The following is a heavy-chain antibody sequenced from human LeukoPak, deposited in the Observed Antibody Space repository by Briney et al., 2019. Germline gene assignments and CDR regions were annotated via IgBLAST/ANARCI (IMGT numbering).Heavy chain of an antibody. CDR1: GGSISSSSYY. D-gene: IGHD3-16*01. Sequence: ASETLSLTCTVSGGSISSSSYYRGWIRQPPGKGLEWIGSIYYSGSTYYNPSLKSRVTISVDTSKNQFSLKLSSVTAADTAVYYCVRKVRLGHYFDYWGQGTLVTVSS. CDR2: IYYSGST. CDR3: VRKVRLGHYFDY. V-gene: IGHV4-39*01. J-gene: IGHJ4*02.